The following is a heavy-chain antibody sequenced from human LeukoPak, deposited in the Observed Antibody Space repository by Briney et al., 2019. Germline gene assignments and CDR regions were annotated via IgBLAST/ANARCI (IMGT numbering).Heavy chain of an antibody. CDR1: GGSISNYY. CDR2: ISYSGNT. V-gene: IGHV4-59*08. CDR3: ARHSTRAPINWFDP. Sequence: SETLSLTCAVSGGSISNYYWSWIRQPPGKGLEWIGYISYSGNTNSNPSLKSRVTMSLDTSKNHFSLSLSSMTAADTAVYFCARHSTRAPINWFDPWGQGTLVTVSS. J-gene: IGHJ5*02.